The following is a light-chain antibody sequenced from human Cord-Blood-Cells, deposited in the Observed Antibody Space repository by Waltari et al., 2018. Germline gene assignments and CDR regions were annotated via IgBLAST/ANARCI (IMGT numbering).Light chain of an antibody. J-gene: IGLJ1*01. Sequence: QSALTQPASVSGSPGQSIPISCTGNRTDVGGYTYVPEYQQHPGKAPKLMIYDVMNRPSGVSNRFSGSKSGNTASLTISGLQAEDEADYYCSSYTSSSTYVFGTGTKVTVL. V-gene: IGLV2-14*01. CDR1: RTDVGGYTY. CDR2: DVM. CDR3: SSYTSSSTYV.